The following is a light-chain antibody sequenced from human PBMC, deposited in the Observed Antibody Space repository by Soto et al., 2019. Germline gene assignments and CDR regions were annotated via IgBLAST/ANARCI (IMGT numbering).Light chain of an antibody. Sequence: QSALTQPASVSGSPGQSITISCTGTSSDVGSYNLVSWYQQHPGKAPKLMIYEGSKRPSGVSNRFSGSKSGNTASLTISGLQAEDEADYYRCSYAGSSTWVFGGGNKLTVL. J-gene: IGLJ3*02. CDR1: SSDVGSYNL. CDR3: CSYAGSSTWV. CDR2: EGS. V-gene: IGLV2-23*01.